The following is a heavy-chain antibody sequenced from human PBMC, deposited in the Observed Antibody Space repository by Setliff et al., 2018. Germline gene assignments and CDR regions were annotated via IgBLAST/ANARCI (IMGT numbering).Heavy chain of an antibody. V-gene: IGHV4-59*11. Sequence: SETLSLTCTVSGGSISSHYWSWIRQPPGKGLEWIGSIYYSGSTNYNPSIKSRVTISVDTSKNQFSLKLSSVTAADTAVYYCARTHDYGDYRWYFDLWGRGTLVTVSS. D-gene: IGHD4-17*01. CDR2: IYYSGST. CDR1: GGSISSHY. CDR3: ARTHDYGDYRWYFDL. J-gene: IGHJ2*01.